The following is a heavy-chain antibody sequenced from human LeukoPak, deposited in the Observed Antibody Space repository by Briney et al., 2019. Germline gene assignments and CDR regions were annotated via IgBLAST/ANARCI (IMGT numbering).Heavy chain of an antibody. CDR2: INPNSGGT. J-gene: IGHJ4*02. CDR3: AIWPLAYCGGDCSH. D-gene: IGHD2-21*01. Sequence: ASVKVSCKASGYTFTGYYMHWVRQAPGQGLEWMGWINPNSGGTNYAQKFQGRVTMTRDTSISTAYMELSRLRSDDTAVYYCAIWPLAYCGGDCSHWGQGTLVTVSS. V-gene: IGHV1-2*02. CDR1: GYTFTGYY.